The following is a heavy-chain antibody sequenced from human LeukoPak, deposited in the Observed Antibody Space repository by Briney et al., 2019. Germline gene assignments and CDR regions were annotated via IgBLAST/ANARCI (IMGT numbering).Heavy chain of an antibody. CDR3: ARDPGGKDWSPFDY. CDR1: GYTFTGYY. J-gene: IGHJ4*02. D-gene: IGHD3/OR15-3a*01. Sequence: RASVKVSCKASGYTFTGYYMHWVRQAPGQGLEWMGWINPNSGGTNYAQKFQGRVTMTRDTSISTAYMELSRLRSDDTAVYYCARDPGGKDWSPFDYWGQGTLVTVSS. V-gene: IGHV1-2*02. CDR2: INPNSGGT.